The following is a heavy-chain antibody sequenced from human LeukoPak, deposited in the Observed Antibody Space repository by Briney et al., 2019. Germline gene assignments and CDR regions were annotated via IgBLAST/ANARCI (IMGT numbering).Heavy chain of an antibody. J-gene: IGHJ4*02. CDR2: ISGSGGST. V-gene: IGHV3-23*01. CDR1: GFTFSSYA. D-gene: IGHD4-11*01. CDR3: AKAPDYSKVPRD. Sequence: GGSLGLSCAASGFTFSSYAMSWVRQAPGKGLEWVSAISGSGGSTYYADSVKGRFTISGDNSKNTLYLQMNSLRAEDTAVYYCAKAPDYSKVPRDWGQGTLVTVSS.